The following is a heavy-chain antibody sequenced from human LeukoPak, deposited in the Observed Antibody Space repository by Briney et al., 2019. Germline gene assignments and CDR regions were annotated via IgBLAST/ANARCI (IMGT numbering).Heavy chain of an antibody. Sequence: NPSETLSLTCTVSGGSISSGSYYWSWIRQPAGKGLEWIGRIYTSGSTNYNPSLKSRVTISVDTPKNQFFLKLSSVTAADTAVYYCAGGDSGYSSGWYRFDYWGQGTLVTVSS. CDR2: IYTSGST. D-gene: IGHD6-19*01. J-gene: IGHJ4*02. CDR3: AGGDSGYSSGWYRFDY. V-gene: IGHV4-61*02. CDR1: GGSISSGSYY.